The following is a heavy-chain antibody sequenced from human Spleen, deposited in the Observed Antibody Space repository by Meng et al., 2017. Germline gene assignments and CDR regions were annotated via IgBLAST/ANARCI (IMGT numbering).Heavy chain of an antibody. V-gene: IGHV1-18*01. J-gene: IGHJ4*02. CDR3: ARVVLAFDY. CDR2: IRPYNGNT. CDR1: GYNITSYG. Sequence: QVELVRSGAEMEKPGASVKFSCKASGYNITSYGIRWVRQAPGQGLEWMGWIRPYNGNTNYAQKLQGRVTMTTDTSTSTAYMELRSLRSDDTAVYYCARVVLAFDYWRQGTLVTVSS.